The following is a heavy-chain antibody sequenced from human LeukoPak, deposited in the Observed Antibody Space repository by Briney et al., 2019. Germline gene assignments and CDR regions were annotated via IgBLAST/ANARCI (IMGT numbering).Heavy chain of an antibody. CDR2: IYTSGST. CDR3: ARDSGSYDTNWFDP. D-gene: IGHD1-26*01. CDR1: GGSISSYY. J-gene: IGHJ5*02. V-gene: IGHV4-4*07. Sequence: SETLSLTCTVSGGSISSYYWSWIRQPAGKGLEWIGRIYTSGSTNYNPSLKSRVTMSVDTSKNQFSLKLSSVTAADTAVYYCARDSGSYDTNWFDPWGQGTLVTVSS.